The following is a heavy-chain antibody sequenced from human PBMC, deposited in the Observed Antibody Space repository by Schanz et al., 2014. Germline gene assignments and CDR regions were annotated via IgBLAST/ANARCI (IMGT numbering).Heavy chain of an antibody. CDR2: ISGSGGST. D-gene: IGHD4-17*01. CDR3: ARDGDRFYHNYYMDV. V-gene: IGHV3-23*04. J-gene: IGHJ6*03. CDR1: GFTFSTYA. Sequence: EGQLAESGGGLVQPGGSLRLSCAASGFTFSTYAMSWVRQAPGKGLEWVSAISGSGGSTYYADSVKGRFTISRDNSKNTLYLQMNSLRAEDTAVYYCARDGDRFYHNYYMDVWGKGTTVTVSS.